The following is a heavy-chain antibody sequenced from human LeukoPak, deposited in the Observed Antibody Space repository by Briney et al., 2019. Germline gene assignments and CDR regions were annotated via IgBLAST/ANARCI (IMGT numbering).Heavy chain of an antibody. D-gene: IGHD1-26*01. CDR2: IRSKANSYAT. Sequence: GGSLRLSCAASGFTFSGSAMHWVRQASGKGLEWVGRIRSKANSYATAYAASVKGRFTTSRDDSKNTAYLQMNSLKTEDTAVYYCTRDGEVGATYRTDYWGQGTLVTVSS. CDR1: GFTFSGSA. V-gene: IGHV3-73*01. J-gene: IGHJ4*02. CDR3: TRDGEVGATYRTDY.